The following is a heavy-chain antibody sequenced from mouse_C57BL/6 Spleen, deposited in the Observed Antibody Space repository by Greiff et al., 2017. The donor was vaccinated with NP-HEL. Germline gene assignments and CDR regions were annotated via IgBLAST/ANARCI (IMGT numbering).Heavy chain of an antibody. Sequence: EVKLMESGGGLVKPGGSLKLSCAASGFTFSSYTMSWVRQTPEKRLEWVATISGGGGNTYYPDSVKGRFTISRDNAKNTLYLQMSSLRSEDTALYYCARQYGTGAMDYWGQGTSVTVSS. CDR3: ARQYGTGAMDY. J-gene: IGHJ4*01. D-gene: IGHD1-1*01. CDR2: ISGGGGNT. V-gene: IGHV5-9*01. CDR1: GFTFSSYT.